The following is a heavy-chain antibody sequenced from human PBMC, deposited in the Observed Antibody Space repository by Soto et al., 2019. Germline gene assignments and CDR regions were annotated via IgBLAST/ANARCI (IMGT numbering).Heavy chain of an antibody. CDR1: GFTVSSNY. J-gene: IGHJ4*02. V-gene: IGHV3-53*01. CDR2: IYSGGST. D-gene: IGHD6-19*01. Sequence: RLSCAASGFTVSSNYMSWVRQAPGKGLEWVSVIYSGGSTYYADSVKGRFTISRDNSKNTLYLQMNSLRAEDTAVYYCARGIAVAGTCFDYWGQGTLVTVSS. CDR3: ARGIAVAGTCFDY.